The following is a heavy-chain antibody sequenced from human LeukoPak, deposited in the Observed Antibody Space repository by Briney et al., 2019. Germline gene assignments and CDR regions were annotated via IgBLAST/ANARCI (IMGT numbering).Heavy chain of an antibody. CDR2: IYPGDSDT. D-gene: IGHD3-10*01. J-gene: IGHJ4*02. CDR1: GYSFTSYW. CDR3: ARPGRWFGEWYYFDY. V-gene: IGHV5-51*01. Sequence: RGESLKISCKGSGYSFTSYWIGWVRQMPGKGLEWMGIIYPGDSDTRYSPSFQGQVTISADKSISTAYLQWSSLKASDTAMYYCARPGRWFGEWYYFDYWGQGTLVTVSS.